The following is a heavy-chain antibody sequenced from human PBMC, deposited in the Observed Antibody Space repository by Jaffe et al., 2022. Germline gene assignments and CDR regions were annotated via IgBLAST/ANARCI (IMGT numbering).Heavy chain of an antibody. CDR2: IYTSGST. Sequence: QVQLQESGPGLVKPSQTLSLTCTVSGGSISSGSYYWSWIRQPAGKGLEWIGRIYTSGSTNYNPSLKSRVTISVDTSKNQFSLKLSSVTAADTAVYYCARTIAVAGTGTPYYFDYWGQGTLVTVSS. CDR1: GGSISSGSYY. CDR3: ARTIAVAGTGTPYYFDY. J-gene: IGHJ4*02. V-gene: IGHV4-61*02. D-gene: IGHD6-19*01.